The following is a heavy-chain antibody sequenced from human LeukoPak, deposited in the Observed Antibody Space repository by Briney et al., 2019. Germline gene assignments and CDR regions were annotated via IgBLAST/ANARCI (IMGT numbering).Heavy chain of an antibody. CDR2: IYYSGST. CDR3: ARLHYGGNYGYYYYYMGV. Sequence: SETLSLTCTVSGYSISSGYYWGWIRQPPGKGLEWIGSIYYSGSTYYNPSLKSRVTISVDTSKNQFSLKLSSVTAADTAVYYCARLHYGGNYGYYYYYMGVWGKGTTVTISS. D-gene: IGHD4-23*01. V-gene: IGHV4-38-2*02. CDR1: GYSISSGYY. J-gene: IGHJ6*03.